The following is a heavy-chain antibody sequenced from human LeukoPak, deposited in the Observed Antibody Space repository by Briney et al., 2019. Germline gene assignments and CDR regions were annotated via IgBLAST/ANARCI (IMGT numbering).Heavy chain of an antibody. V-gene: IGHV3-48*04. J-gene: IGHJ3*02. CDR2: ISSSSSTI. D-gene: IGHD4-17*01. CDR3: ASLRCWEPDDAFDI. Sequence: PGGSLRLSCAASGFTFSSYSMNWVRQAPGKGLEWVSYISSSSSTIYYADSVKGRFTISRDNAKNSLYLQMNSLRAEDTAVYYCASLRCWEPDDAFDIWGQGTMVTVSS. CDR1: GFTFSSYS.